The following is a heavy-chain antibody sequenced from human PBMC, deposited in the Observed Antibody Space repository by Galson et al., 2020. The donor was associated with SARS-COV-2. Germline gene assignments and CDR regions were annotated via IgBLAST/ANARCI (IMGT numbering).Heavy chain of an antibody. CDR1: GFSLSNAGMG. CDR3: ARPVEPGDILLVEYYYYYMDV. J-gene: IGHJ6*03. CDR2: IFSNDEK. V-gene: IGHV2-26*01. D-gene: IGHD2-8*02. Sequence: SGPTLVKPTETLTLTCTVSGFSLSNAGMGVSWIRQPPGKALEWLAHIFSNDEKSYSTSLKSRLTISKDTSKSQVVLTMTNMDPVDTATYYCARPVEPGDILLVEYYYYYMDVWGKGTTVTVSS.